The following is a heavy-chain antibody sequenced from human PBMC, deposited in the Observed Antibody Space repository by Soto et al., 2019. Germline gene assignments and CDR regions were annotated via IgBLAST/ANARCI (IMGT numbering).Heavy chain of an antibody. J-gene: IGHJ4*02. CDR3: TTDSSIPY. CDR2: LTSGSNYI. V-gene: IGHV3-21*03. CDR1: GFTFSSYS. Sequence: GGSLRLSCAASGFTFSSYSMNWVRQAPGKGLEWVSSLTSGSNYIYYADSVRGRFTISRDNAKNSLFLQMNSLRAEDTAVYYCTTDSSIPYWGQGTLVTVSS. D-gene: IGHD2-21*01.